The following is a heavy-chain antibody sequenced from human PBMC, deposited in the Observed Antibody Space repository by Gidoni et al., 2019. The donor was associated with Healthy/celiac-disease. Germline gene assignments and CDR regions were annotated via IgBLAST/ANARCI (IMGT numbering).Heavy chain of an antibody. CDR3: ARDRGWELDYYYYGMDV. V-gene: IGHV4-4*02. CDR2: IYHSGST. D-gene: IGHD1-26*01. CDR1: GGSLSSRNW. J-gene: IGHJ6*02. Sequence: QVQLQESGPGLVKPSGTLSPPCAVSGGSLSSRNWWSWVRQPPGKGREWIGEIYHSGSTNYNPSLKSRVTISVDKSKNQFSRKLSSVTAADTAVYYCARDRGWELDYYYYGMDVWGQGTTVTVSS.